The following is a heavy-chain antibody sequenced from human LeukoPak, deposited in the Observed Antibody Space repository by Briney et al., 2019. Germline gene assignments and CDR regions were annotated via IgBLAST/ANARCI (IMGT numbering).Heavy chain of an antibody. D-gene: IGHD3-3*01. CDR2: INPNSGAT. CDR1: GYTFTAYY. Sequence: SSVKVSCKASGYTFTAYYMHWVRQAPGQGLEWVGWINPNSGATNHAQRFQGRVTVTRDTSINTAYMELSRLTSDDTAVYYCSTFDEVWSGYSGYWGQGTLVTVSS. CDR3: STFDEVWSGYSGY. J-gene: IGHJ4*02. V-gene: IGHV1-2*02.